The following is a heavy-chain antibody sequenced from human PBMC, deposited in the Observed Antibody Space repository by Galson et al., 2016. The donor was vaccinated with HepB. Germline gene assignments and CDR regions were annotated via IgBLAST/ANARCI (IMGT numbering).Heavy chain of an antibody. D-gene: IGHD2-2*01. Sequence: SLRLSCAASGFTFSSFPMAWVRQAPGKGLEWVAVISYDGSNKYYADSVKGRFTISRDNSKNTLYLHMNSLRAEDTAVYYCARDTNIGLGTWIDYWGQGTLVTVSS. CDR3: ARDTNIGLGTWIDY. J-gene: IGHJ4*02. CDR1: GFTFSSFP. CDR2: ISYDGSNK. V-gene: IGHV3-30-3*01.